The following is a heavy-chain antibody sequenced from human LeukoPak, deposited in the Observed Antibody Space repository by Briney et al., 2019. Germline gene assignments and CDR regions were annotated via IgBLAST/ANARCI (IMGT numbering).Heavy chain of an antibody. Sequence: PGGSLRLSCAASGFTFSSYGMHWVRQAPGKGLEWVSSISSSSTYIYYADSVKGRFTISRDNAKNSLYLQMNSLRAEDTAVYYCARGDRSAWFGELSDYWGQGTLVTVSS. CDR1: GFTFSSYG. V-gene: IGHV3-21*01. J-gene: IGHJ4*02. D-gene: IGHD3-10*01. CDR3: ARGDRSAWFGELSDY. CDR2: ISSSSTYI.